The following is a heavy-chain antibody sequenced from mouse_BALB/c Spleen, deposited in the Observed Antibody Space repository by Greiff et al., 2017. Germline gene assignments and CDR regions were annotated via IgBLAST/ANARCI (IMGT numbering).Heavy chain of an antibody. CDR2: INPSSGYT. D-gene: IGHD2-4*01. CDR1: GYTFTSYT. V-gene: IGHV1-4*01. J-gene: IGHJ2*01. CDR3: ARSRWDYDCDKRRYYFDY. Sequence: QVQLQQSGAELARPGASVKMSCKASGYTFTSYTMHWVKQRPGQGLEWIGYINPSSGYTNYNQKFKDKATLTADKSSSTAYMQLSSLTSEDSAVYYWARSRWDYDCDKRRYYFDYWGQGTTLTVSS.